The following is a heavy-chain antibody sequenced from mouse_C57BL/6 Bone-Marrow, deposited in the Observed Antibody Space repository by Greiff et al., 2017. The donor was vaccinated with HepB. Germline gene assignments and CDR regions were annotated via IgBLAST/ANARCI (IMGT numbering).Heavy chain of an antibody. D-gene: IGHD4-1*01. CDR3: APQLTGTEGYYFDY. CDR1: GYTFTSYW. V-gene: IGHV1-72*01. J-gene: IGHJ2*01. CDR2: IDPNSGGT. Sequence: VQLQQPGAELVKPGASVKLSCKASGYTFTSYWMHWVKQRPGRGLEWIGRIDPNSGGTKYNEKFKSKATLTVDKPSSTAYMQLSSLTSEESAVYYCAPQLTGTEGYYFDYWGQGTTLTVSS.